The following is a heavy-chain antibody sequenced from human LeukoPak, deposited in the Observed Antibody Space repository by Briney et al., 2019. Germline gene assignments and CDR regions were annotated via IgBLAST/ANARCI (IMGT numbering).Heavy chain of an antibody. J-gene: IGHJ4*02. D-gene: IGHD5-12*01. CDR3: ARESIVATISHFDY. CDR1: GFTFSSYW. V-gene: IGHV3-7*01. CDR2: IKQDGSEK. Sequence: PGGSLRLSCAASGFTFSSYWMSWGRQAPGKGLEWVANIKQDGSEKYYVDSVKGRFTISRDNAKNSLYLQMNSLRAEDTAVYYCARESIVATISHFDYWGQGTLVTVSS.